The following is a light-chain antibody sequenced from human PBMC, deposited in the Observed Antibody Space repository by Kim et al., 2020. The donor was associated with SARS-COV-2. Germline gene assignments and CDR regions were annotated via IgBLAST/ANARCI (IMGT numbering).Light chain of an antibody. CDR3: QQYYSYPR. CDR2: AAS. V-gene: IGKV1-8*01. CDR1: QGISSY. Sequence: SASTGDRVTITCRARQGISSYLAWYQQKPGKAPKLLIYAASTLQSGVPSRFSGSGSGTDFTLTISCLQSEDFATYYCQQYYSYPRFGQGTRLEIK. J-gene: IGKJ5*01.